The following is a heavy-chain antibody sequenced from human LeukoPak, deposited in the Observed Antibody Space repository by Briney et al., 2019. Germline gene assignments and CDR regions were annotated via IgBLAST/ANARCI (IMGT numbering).Heavy chain of an antibody. Sequence: PGRSLRLSCAASGFTFSSYSMNWVRQAPGKGLEWVAGTSYDGSNKYYAESLNGQFINSRDNSKKTLYLQMNSLRAEGTAVYYCAREGRASDYDSSGLFDCWGQGTLVTVSS. CDR2: TSYDGSNK. J-gene: IGHJ4*02. CDR3: AREGRASDYDSSGLFDC. V-gene: IGHV3-30-3*01. CDR1: GFTFSSYS. D-gene: IGHD3-22*01.